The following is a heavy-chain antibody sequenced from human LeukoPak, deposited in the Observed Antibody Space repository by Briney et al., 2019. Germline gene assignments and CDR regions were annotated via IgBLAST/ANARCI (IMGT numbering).Heavy chain of an antibody. J-gene: IGHJ3*02. D-gene: IGHD3-22*01. V-gene: IGHV1-46*01. CDR1: GYTFTGYY. Sequence: GASVKVSCKASGYTFTGYYMHWVRQAPGQGLEWMGIINPSGGSTSYAQKFQGRATMARDTSTSTVYMELSSLRSEDTAVYYCARVKPNYYDSSAYGTFDIWGQGTMVTVSS. CDR3: ARVKPNYYDSSAYGTFDI. CDR2: INPSGGST.